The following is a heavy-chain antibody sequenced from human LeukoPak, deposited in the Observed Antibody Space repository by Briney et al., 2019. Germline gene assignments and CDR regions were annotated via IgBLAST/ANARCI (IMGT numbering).Heavy chain of an antibody. V-gene: IGHV4-59*11. CDR3: ARARDSSGYYYGRYFDY. D-gene: IGHD3-22*01. CDR2: IYYSGST. Sequence: SETLSLTCTVSGGSISSHYWSWIRQPPGKGLEWIGYIYYSGSTNYNPSLKSRVTTSVDTSKNQFSLKLSSVTAADTAVYYCARARDSSGYYYGRYFDYWGQGTLVTVSS. J-gene: IGHJ4*02. CDR1: GGSISSHY.